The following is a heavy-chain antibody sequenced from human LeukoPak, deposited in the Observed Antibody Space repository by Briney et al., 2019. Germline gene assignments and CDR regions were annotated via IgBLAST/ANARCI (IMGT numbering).Heavy chain of an antibody. D-gene: IGHD2-2*01. Sequence: GGSLRLSCAASGFTVSSNYMSWVRQAPGKGLEWVSVIYSGGSTYYADSVKGRFTISRDNSKNTLYLQMNSLRAEDTAVYYCARDPDCSSTSCQGDYWGQGTLVTVSS. CDR1: GFTVSSNY. CDR3: ARDPDCSSTSCQGDY. CDR2: IYSGGST. V-gene: IGHV3-53*01. J-gene: IGHJ4*02.